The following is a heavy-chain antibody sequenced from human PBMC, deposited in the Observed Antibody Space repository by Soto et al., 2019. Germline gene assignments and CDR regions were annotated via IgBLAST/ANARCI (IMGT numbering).Heavy chain of an antibody. V-gene: IGHV4-30-4*01. CDR3: ARDVAVAGTFDY. D-gene: IGHD6-19*01. CDR1: GGSFSGYY. CDR2: IYYSGST. Sequence: PSETLSLTCAVYGGSFSGYYWSWIRQPPGKGLEWIGYIYYSGSTYYNPSLKSRVTISVDTSKNQFSLKLSSVTAADTAVYYCARDVAVAGTFDYWGQGTLVTVSS. J-gene: IGHJ4*02.